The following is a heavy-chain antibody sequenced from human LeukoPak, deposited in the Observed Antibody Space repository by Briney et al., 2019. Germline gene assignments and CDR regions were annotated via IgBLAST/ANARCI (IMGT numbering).Heavy chain of an antibody. D-gene: IGHD5-18*01. CDR2: INPSGGST. Sequence: APVKVSCKASGYTFTSYYMHWVRQAPGQGLEWMGIINPSGGSTSYAQKFQGRVTMTRDTSTSTVYMELSSLRSEDTAVYYCARGGYSYGYYYYGMDVWGQGTTVTVSS. CDR1: GYTFTSYY. J-gene: IGHJ6*02. V-gene: IGHV1-46*01. CDR3: ARGGYSYGYYYYGMDV.